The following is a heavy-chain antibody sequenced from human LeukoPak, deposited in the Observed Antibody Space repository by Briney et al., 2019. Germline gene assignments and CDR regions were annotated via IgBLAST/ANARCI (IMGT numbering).Heavy chain of an antibody. CDR3: ASQSGDRRGDY. CDR1: GFTFSSYS. D-gene: IGHD2-21*02. Sequence: GGSLRLSCAASGFTFSSYSMNWVRQAPGKGLEWVSYISSSSSTIYYADSVKGRFTISRDNAKNSLYLQMNSLRAEDTAVYYCASQSGDRRGDYWGQGTLVTVSS. CDR2: ISSSSSTI. V-gene: IGHV3-48*01. J-gene: IGHJ4*02.